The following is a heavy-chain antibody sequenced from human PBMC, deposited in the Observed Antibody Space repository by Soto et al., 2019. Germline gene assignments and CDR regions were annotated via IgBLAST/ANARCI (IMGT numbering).Heavy chain of an antibody. CDR3: ARDLGKGHGEFDY. D-gene: IGHD7-27*01. V-gene: IGHV3-30-3*01. Sequence: GGSLRLSCAASGFTFSSYAMHWVRQAPGKGLEWVAVISYDGSNKYYADSVKGRFTISRDNSKNTLYLQMNSLRAEDTAVYYCARDLGKGHGEFDYWGQGTLVTVSS. J-gene: IGHJ4*02. CDR2: ISYDGSNK. CDR1: GFTFSSYA.